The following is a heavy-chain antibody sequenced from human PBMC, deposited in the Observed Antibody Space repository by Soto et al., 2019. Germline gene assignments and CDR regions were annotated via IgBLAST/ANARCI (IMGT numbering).Heavy chain of an antibody. CDR1: GFTFSSYG. CDR2: IAYDGSNK. J-gene: IGHJ4*02. V-gene: IGHV3-30*18. D-gene: IGHD3-22*01. CDR3: AKDSRPLGTRITMIVPGDY. Sequence: VGSLRLSCAASGFTFSSYGMHWVRQAPGKGLEWVAVIAYDGSNKYYADSGKGRVTICRDKSKNTLYLQMNSLTAEDTAVYYCAKDSRPLGTRITMIVPGDYCGQGTLVTVSS.